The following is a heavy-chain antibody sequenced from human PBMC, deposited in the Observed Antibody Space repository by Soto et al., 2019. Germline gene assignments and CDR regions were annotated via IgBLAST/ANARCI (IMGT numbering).Heavy chain of an antibody. V-gene: IGHV1-18*01. CDR3: ARDPLTRYCSGPSCYLGYAFDI. CDR2: ISAYNGNT. Sequence: QGQLVQSGAEVKKPGASVKVSCKASGYTFTSFGISWVRQAPRQGLEWMGWISAYNGNTKYAQKFQGRVTITTDTSTSTAFMELRSLRSDDTAVYYCARDPLTRYCSGPSCYLGYAFDIWGRGTMVTVS. CDR1: GYTFTSFG. J-gene: IGHJ3*02. D-gene: IGHD2-2*01.